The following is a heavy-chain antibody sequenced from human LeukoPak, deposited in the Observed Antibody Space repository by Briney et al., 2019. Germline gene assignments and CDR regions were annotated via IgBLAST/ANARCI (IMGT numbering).Heavy chain of an antibody. CDR2: ISGSGAST. J-gene: IGHJ4*02. V-gene: IGHV3-23*01. Sequence: GGSLRLSCAASEFTFSSYAMSWVRQAPGKGLEWVSDISGSGASTYYADSVKGRFTISRDNSKNTLYLQMNSLRAEDTAVYYCARRSGIAVAGAFDYWGQGTLVTVSS. CDR3: ARRSGIAVAGAFDY. D-gene: IGHD6-19*01. CDR1: EFTFSSYA.